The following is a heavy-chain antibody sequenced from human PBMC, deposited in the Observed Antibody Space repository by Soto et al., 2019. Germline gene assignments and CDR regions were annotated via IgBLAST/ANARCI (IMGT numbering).Heavy chain of an antibody. D-gene: IGHD2-15*01. Sequence: QLQLQESGPGLVKPSETLSLTCTVSGDSISSSSHYWGWIRQPPGKGLEWVGSIYYSGTTYYNPSLKSRVTISVDTSKNQFSLRLSSVTAADTAVYYCTRRRGLAVTVDYWGQGTLVTVSS. V-gene: IGHV4-39*01. CDR1: GDSISSSSHY. J-gene: IGHJ4*02. CDR2: IYYSGTT. CDR3: TRRRGLAVTVDY.